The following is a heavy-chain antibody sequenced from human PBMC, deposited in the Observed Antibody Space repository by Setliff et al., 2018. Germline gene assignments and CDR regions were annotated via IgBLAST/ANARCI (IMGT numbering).Heavy chain of an antibody. CDR3: ARGTSNGYNYWQFDY. V-gene: IGHV4-34*01. J-gene: IGHJ4*02. CDR2: IHHGGST. Sequence: KTSETLSLTCAVYGGSFSAYWWSWIRQSPGKGLEWIGEIHHGGSTNYNPSLKSRATISVDTSKNQFSLSLRSVTAADTAVYYCARGTSNGYNYWQFDYWGQGALVTVSS. CDR1: GGSFSAYW. D-gene: IGHD5-12*01.